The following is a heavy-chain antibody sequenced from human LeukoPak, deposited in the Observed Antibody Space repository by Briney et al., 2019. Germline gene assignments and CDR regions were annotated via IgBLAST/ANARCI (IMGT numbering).Heavy chain of an antibody. V-gene: IGHV3-30*04. CDR2: ISYDGSNK. J-gene: IGHJ4*02. CDR1: GFTFSSYA. CDR3: ARDQNSSGYSYSYYFDY. D-gene: IGHD3-22*01. Sequence: GRSLRLSCAASGFTFSSYAMHWVRQAPGKGLEWVAVISYDGSNKYYADSVKGRFTISRDNSKNTLYLQMNSLRVEDTAVYYCARDQNSSGYSYSYYFDYWGQGTLVTVSS.